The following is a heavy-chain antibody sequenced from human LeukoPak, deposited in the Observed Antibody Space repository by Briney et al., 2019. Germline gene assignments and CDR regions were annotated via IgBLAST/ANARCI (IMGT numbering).Heavy chain of an antibody. J-gene: IGHJ4*02. D-gene: IGHD1-14*01. CDR3: TRGRIARNPFFDY. CDR1: GGSISSSNW. V-gene: IGHV4-4*02. Sequence: SETLSLTCAVSGGSISSSNWWTGVRRTPGKGLEWRGENYHRGNTHYNSSLRRRVTMSRDTSTNPLSLRECSVTAPATHVSYCTRGRIARNPFFDYWGQGTLVTVSS. CDR2: NYHRGNT.